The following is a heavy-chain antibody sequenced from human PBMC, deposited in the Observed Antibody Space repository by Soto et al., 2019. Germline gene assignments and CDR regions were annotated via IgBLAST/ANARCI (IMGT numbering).Heavy chain of an antibody. CDR1: GFAFGDYG. D-gene: IGHD3-22*01. J-gene: IGHJ4*02. CDR2: IRSKAYGGTT. CDR3: TRVYYDRSGYLTNFDY. V-gene: IGHV3-49*04. Sequence: PGGSLRLSCTASGFAFGDYGMSWVRQAPGKGLEWVGFIRSKAYGGTTEYAASVKGRISISRDDSTSIAYLQMNSLKTEDTAVYYCTRVYYDRSGYLTNFDYWGQGTLVTVSS.